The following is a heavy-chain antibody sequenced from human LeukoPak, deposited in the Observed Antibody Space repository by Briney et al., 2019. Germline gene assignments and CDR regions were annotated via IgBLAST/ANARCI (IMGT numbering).Heavy chain of an antibody. D-gene: IGHD4-17*01. CDR2: IRGGGGSA. CDR3: ARDPNGDYIGAFDM. CDR1: GFTFSAYA. Sequence: GGSLSLSCPASGFTFSAYAMMWVRPAPGKGPEWVSAIRGGGGSAFYADSVKGRFTISRDNSKYTLFLQMNSLRAEDTAVYYCARDPNGDYIGAFDMWGPGTMVTVSS. J-gene: IGHJ3*02. V-gene: IGHV3-23*01.